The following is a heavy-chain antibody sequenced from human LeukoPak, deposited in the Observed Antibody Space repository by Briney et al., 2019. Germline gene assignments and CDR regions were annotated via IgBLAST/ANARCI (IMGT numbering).Heavy chain of an antibody. Sequence: GGSLRLSCAASGFTFDDYAMHWVRQAPGKGLEWVSGISWNSGSIGYADSVKGRFTISRDNAKNSLYLQMNSLRAGDTALYYCAKGAPVAAAGKGIDYWGQGTLVTVSS. CDR2: ISWNSGSI. CDR1: GFTFDDYA. V-gene: IGHV3-9*01. J-gene: IGHJ4*02. D-gene: IGHD6-13*01. CDR3: AKGAPVAAAGKGIDY.